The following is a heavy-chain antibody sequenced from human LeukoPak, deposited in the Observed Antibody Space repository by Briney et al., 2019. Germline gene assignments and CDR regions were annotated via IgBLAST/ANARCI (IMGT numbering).Heavy chain of an antibody. CDR1: GGSINSYY. CDR2: IYTSGST. V-gene: IGHV4-4*07. J-gene: IGHJ3*01. CDR3: ASDSISMNAFDA. D-gene: IGHD3-22*01. Sequence: PSETLSLTCTVSGGSINSYYWSWIRQPAGKGLEWIGRIYTSGSTNYNPSLKSRVTMSVDTSKNQFSLKLSSVTAADTAVYYYASDSISMNAFDAWGQGTMVTVSS.